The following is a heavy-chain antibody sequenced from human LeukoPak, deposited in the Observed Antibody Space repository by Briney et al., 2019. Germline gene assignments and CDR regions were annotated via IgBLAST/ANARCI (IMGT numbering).Heavy chain of an antibody. D-gene: IGHD1-26*01. Sequence: GGSLRLSCAASGFTFSSHAMSWVRQAPGKGLEWVSAITTSGGSTYSADSVKGRFTISRDNSKNTLYLQMNSLRAEDTAVYYRAKEPYSGSQLLDYWGQGTLVTVSS. CDR1: GFTFSSHA. J-gene: IGHJ4*02. V-gene: IGHV3-23*01. CDR2: ITTSGGST. CDR3: AKEPYSGSQLLDY.